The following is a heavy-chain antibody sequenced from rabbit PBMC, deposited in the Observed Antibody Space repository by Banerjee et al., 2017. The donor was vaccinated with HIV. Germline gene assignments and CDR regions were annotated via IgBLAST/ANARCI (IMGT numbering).Heavy chain of an antibody. V-gene: IGHV1S45*01. CDR3: ARNAAGTAVGYARLDL. D-gene: IGHD4-2*01. CDR1: GFSFSSSYW. CDR2: IYAGSSGGT. Sequence: QEQLEESGGDLVKPEGSLTLTCTASGFSFSSSYWICWVRQAPGKGLEWIACIYAGSSGGTYYASWAKGRFTISKTSSTTVTLQMTSLTAADTATYFCARNAAGTAVGYARLDLWGPGTLVTDS. J-gene: IGHJ3*01.